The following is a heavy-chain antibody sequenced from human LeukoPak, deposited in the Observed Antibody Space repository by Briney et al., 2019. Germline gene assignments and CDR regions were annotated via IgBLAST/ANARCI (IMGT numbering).Heavy chain of an antibody. Sequence: SVKVSCKASGGTFSSYAISWVRQAPGQGLEWMGGIIPIFGTANYAQKFQGRVTITTDESTSTAYMELSSLRSEDTAVYYCARGRFLEWSKSYYYYYMDVWGKGTTVTASS. CDR3: ARGRFLEWSKSYYYYYMDV. D-gene: IGHD3-3*01. CDR2: IIPIFGTA. CDR1: GGTFSSYA. J-gene: IGHJ6*03. V-gene: IGHV1-69*05.